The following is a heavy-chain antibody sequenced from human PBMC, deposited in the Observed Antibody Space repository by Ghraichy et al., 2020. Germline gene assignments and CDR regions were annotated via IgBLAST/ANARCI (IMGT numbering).Heavy chain of an antibody. CDR1: GGSISSGGYY. CDR2: IYYSGST. CDR3: ARGGGSGSFALWGENYFDY. D-gene: IGHD3-10*01. V-gene: IGHV4-31*03. Sequence: SETLSLTCTVSGGSISSGGYYWSWIRQHPGKGLEWIGYIYYSGSTYYNPSLKSRVTISVDTSKNQFSLKLSSVTAADTAVYYCARGGGSGSFALWGENYFDYWGQGTLVTVSS. J-gene: IGHJ4*02.